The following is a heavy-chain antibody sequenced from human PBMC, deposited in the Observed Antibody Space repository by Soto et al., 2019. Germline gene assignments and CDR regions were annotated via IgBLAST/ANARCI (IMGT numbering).Heavy chain of an antibody. J-gene: IGHJ6*03. Sequence: SETLSLTCAVYGGSFSGYYWSWIRQPPGKGLEWIGEINHSGSTNYNPSLKSRVTISVDTSKNQFSLKLSSVTAADTAVYYCARGRIAARPFYYYYYMDVWGKGTTVTVSS. CDR2: INHSGST. CDR1: GGSFSGYY. V-gene: IGHV4-34*01. D-gene: IGHD6-6*01. CDR3: ARGRIAARPFYYYYYMDV.